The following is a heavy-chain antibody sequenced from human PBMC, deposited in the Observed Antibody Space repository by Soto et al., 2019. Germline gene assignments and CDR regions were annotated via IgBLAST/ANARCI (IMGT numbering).Heavy chain of an antibody. V-gene: IGHV1-69*08. CDR1: GGTFSSYT. CDR3: ARDDGDGYSYGTDYYGMDV. Sequence: QVQLVQSGAEVKKPGSSVKVSCKASGGTFSSYTISWVRQAPGQGLEWMGRIIPILGIANYAQKFQGRVTITADKSTSTAYMELSSLGSEDTAVYYCARDDGDGYSYGTDYYGMDVWGQGTTVTVSS. CDR2: IIPILGIA. J-gene: IGHJ6*02. D-gene: IGHD5-18*01.